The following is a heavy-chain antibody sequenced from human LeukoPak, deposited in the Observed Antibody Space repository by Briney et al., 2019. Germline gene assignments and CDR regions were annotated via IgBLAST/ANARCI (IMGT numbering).Heavy chain of an antibody. V-gene: IGHV3-66*01. Sequence: GGSLRLSCAASGFTVSSNYMSWVRQAPGKGLEWVSVMYSGGSTYYADSVKGRFTISRDNSKNTLYLQMNSLRAEDTAVYYCARETPFPLTTVTTRWFDPWGQGTLVTVSS. CDR1: GFTVSSNY. J-gene: IGHJ5*02. CDR2: MYSGGST. CDR3: ARETPFPLTTVTTRWFDP. D-gene: IGHD4-17*01.